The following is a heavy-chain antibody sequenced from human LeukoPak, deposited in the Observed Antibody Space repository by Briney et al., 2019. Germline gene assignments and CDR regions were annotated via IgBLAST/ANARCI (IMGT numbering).Heavy chain of an antibody. CDR2: INPNSGGT. V-gene: IGHV1-2*02. J-gene: IGHJ6*03. D-gene: IGHD2-2*01. Sequence: ASVKVSCKASGYTFTGYYMHWVRQAPGQGLEWMGWINPNSGGTNYAQKFQGRVTITTDESTSTAYMELSSLRSEDTAVYYCARVGCSSTSCSHYYYYYMDVWGKGTTVTVSS. CDR1: GYTFTGYY. CDR3: ARVGCSSTSCSHYYYYYMDV.